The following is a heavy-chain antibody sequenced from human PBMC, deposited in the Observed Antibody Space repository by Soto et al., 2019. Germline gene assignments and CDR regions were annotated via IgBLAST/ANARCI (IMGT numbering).Heavy chain of an antibody. CDR2: IYYSGST. Sequence: QVQLQESVPGLVKPSQTLSLTCTVSGGSISSGGYYWSWIRQHPGKGLEWIGYIYYSGSTYYNPSLKSRVTISVDTSKNQFSLKLSSVTAADTAVYYCARARFLEWLLLSWFDPWGQGTLVTVSS. CDR1: GGSISSGGYY. J-gene: IGHJ5*02. CDR3: ARARFLEWLLLSWFDP. D-gene: IGHD3-3*01. V-gene: IGHV4-31*03.